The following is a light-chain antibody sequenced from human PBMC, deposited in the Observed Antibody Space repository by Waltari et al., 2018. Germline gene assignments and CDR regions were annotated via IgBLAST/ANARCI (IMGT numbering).Light chain of an antibody. CDR1: NIGSRT. CDR2: YDS. J-gene: IGLJ3*02. Sequence: SYVLPQPSSVSVAPGKTATITCGGSNIGSRTVHWHQQEPGQAPVLVFYYDSDRPSGIPERFSGSNSGNTATLTISRVEVGDEADYYCQVWDSSSDHWVFGGGTKLTVL. V-gene: IGLV3-21*04. CDR3: QVWDSSSDHWV.